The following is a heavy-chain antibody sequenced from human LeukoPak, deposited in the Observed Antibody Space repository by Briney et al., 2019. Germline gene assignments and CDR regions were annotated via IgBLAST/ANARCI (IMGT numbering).Heavy chain of an antibody. Sequence: GGSLRLSCAASGFTLRNNWMSWVRQAPGKGLEWVANIKQDGSDKNYVDSVNGRFTISRDNAKNSLSLQMNSLRAEDTAVYYCARETPDSSGWDWGQGTLVTVSS. CDR3: ARETPDSSGWD. V-gene: IGHV3-7*01. D-gene: IGHD6-19*01. CDR2: IKQDGSDK. J-gene: IGHJ4*02. CDR1: GFTLRNNW.